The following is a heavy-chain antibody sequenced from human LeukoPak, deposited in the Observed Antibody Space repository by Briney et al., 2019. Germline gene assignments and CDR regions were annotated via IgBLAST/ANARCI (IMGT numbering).Heavy chain of an antibody. D-gene: IGHD1-26*01. J-gene: IGHJ5*02. CDR2: IDKKDKGYATAT. CDR3: TRDSGTYNWFDP. CDR1: GFTFSGSA. Sequence: PGGSLRLSCAASGFTFSGSAIHWVRQSSGKGLEWVGQIDKKDKGYATATAYAASVKGRFTITRADSINTAYLQMKSLKTEDTALYYCTRDSGTYNWFDPWGQGTLVTVSS. V-gene: IGHV3-73*01.